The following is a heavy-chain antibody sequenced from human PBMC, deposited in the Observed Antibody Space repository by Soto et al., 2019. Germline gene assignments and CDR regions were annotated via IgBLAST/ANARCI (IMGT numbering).Heavy chain of an antibody. CDR2: IVTLFGTA. J-gene: IGHJ4*02. CDR1: GGTFSSHS. D-gene: IGHD4-17*01. Sequence: VQLMQSGAEVKQPGSSVKVSCEASGGTFSSHSINWVRQAPGQGLAWMGGIVTLFGTANYAQNFQGRVTITADQSTSTVYMDLSSLRSDDTAVYYWAREVGYGDFSAALLDWGQGTLVTVSS. CDR3: AREVGYGDFSAALLD. V-gene: IGHV1-69*01.